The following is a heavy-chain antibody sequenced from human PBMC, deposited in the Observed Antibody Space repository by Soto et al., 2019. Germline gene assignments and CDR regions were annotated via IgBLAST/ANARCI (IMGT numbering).Heavy chain of an antibody. D-gene: IGHD2-15*01. CDR3: ARGAGLGYCSGGSCPHYYYYGMDV. V-gene: IGHV3-30*03. CDR2: ISYDGSNK. J-gene: IGHJ6*02. Sequence: GGSLRLSCAASGFTFSSYGMHWVRQAPGKGLECVAVISYDGSNKYYADSVKGRFTISRDNSKNTLYLQMNSLRAEDTAVYYCARGAGLGYCSGGSCPHYYYYGMDVWGQGTTVTVYS. CDR1: GFTFSSYG.